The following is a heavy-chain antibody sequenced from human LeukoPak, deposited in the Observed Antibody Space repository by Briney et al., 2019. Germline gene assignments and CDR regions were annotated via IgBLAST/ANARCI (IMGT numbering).Heavy chain of an antibody. CDR1: GGSFSGYY. V-gene: IGHV4-34*01. Sequence: SETLSLTCAVYGGSFSGYYWSWIRQPPGKGLEWIGEINHSGSTNYNPSLKSRVTISVDTSKNQFSLKLSSVTAADTAVYYCARRIAARRSTVDYWGQGTLVTVSS. D-gene: IGHD6-6*01. CDR3: ARRIAARRSTVDY. J-gene: IGHJ4*02. CDR2: INHSGST.